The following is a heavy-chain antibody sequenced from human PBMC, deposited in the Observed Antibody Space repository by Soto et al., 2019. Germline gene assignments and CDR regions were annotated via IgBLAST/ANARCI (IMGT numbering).Heavy chain of an antibody. J-gene: IGHJ6*02. V-gene: IGHV1-69*06. CDR1: GGTFSSYA. Sequence: QVQLVQSGAEVKKPGSSVKVSCKASGGTFSSYAISWVRQAPGQGLEWMGGIIPIFGTANYAQKFQGRVTVTADKSTSTAYMELSSLRSEDTAVYYCARDFCSKAARPDCYYYYGMDVWGQGTTVTVSS. CDR3: ARDFCSKAARPDCYYYYGMDV. D-gene: IGHD6-6*01. CDR2: IIPIFGTA.